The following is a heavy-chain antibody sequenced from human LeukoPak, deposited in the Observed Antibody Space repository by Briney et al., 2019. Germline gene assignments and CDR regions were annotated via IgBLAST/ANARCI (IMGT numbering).Heavy chain of an antibody. V-gene: IGHV1-2*02. Sequence: GASVNVSCKASGYTFTGYYMHWVRQAPGQGLEWMGWINPNSGGTNYAQKFQGRVTMTRDTSISTAYMELSRLRSGDTAVYYCARDPYDFWSGPDYWGQGTLVTVSS. CDR2: INPNSGGT. J-gene: IGHJ4*02. CDR3: ARDPYDFWSGPDY. CDR1: GYTFTGYY. D-gene: IGHD3-3*01.